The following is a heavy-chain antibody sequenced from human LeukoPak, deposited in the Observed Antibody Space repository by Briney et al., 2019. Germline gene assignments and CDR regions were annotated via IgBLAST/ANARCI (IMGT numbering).Heavy chain of an antibody. V-gene: IGHV6-1*01. J-gene: IGHJ4*02. D-gene: IGHD3-9*01. CDR2: TYYRSKWYN. CDR1: GDSVSSNSAA. CDR3: ARGRYFDFYDY. Sequence: SQTLSLTCVISGDSVSSNSAAWSWIRQSPSRGLEWLGRTYYRSKWYNDYAVSAKSRITINPDTSKNQFSLQLNSVTPEDTAVYYCARGRYFDFYDYWGQGTLVTVSS.